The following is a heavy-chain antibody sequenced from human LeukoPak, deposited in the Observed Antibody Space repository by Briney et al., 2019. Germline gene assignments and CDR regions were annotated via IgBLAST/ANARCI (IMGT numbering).Heavy chain of an antibody. CDR3: ARRMSIAVTGTPAFDI. CDR1: GFTFSNYA. Sequence: PGGSLRLSCAASGFTFSNYAMNWVRQAPGKGLEWVSSISGGSTYIYQADSVKGRFTISRDNAKNSLYLQMNSLRAEDTAVYYCARRMSIAVTGTPAFDIWGRGTMVTVSS. V-gene: IGHV3-21*01. D-gene: IGHD6-19*01. CDR2: ISGGSTYI. J-gene: IGHJ3*02.